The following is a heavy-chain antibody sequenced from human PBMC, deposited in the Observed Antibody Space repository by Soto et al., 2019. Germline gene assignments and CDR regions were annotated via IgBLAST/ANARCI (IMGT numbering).Heavy chain of an antibody. CDR3: ARINYDFWSGTYYFDY. V-gene: IGHV2-26*01. Sequence: QVTLKESGPVLVKPTETLTLTCTVSGFSLSNARMGVSWIRQPPGKALEWLAHIFSNDEKSYSTSLKSRLTISKDTSKSQVVLTMTNMDPVDTATYYCARINYDFWSGTYYFDYWGQGTLVTVSS. CDR1: GFSLSNARMG. CDR2: IFSNDEK. D-gene: IGHD3-3*01. J-gene: IGHJ4*02.